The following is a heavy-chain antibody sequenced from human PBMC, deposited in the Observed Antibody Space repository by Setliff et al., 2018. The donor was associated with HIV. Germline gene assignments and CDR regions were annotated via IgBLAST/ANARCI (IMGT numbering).Heavy chain of an antibody. CDR2: VHSSGST. CDR1: GSSVTNNY. D-gene: IGHD6-13*01. V-gene: IGHV4-59*02. CDR3: ARSPSYRSSWEYYFDY. Sequence: SETLSLTCTVSGSSVTNNYWSWIRQAPGKGLEWLGYVHSSGSTNYNPSLKSRVTMSVDTSKNQLSLKVASVTAADTALYFCARSPSYRSSWEYYFDYWGQGILVTVSS. J-gene: IGHJ4*02.